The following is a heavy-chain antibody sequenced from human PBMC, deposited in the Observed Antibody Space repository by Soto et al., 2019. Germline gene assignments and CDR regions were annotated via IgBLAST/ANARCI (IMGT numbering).Heavy chain of an antibody. J-gene: IGHJ4*02. CDR3: SLGCSGGSCYSGAPAY. CDR2: IIPIFGTA. Sequence: RASVKVSCKASGGTFSSYAISWVRQAPGQGLEWMGGIIPIFGTANYAQKFQGRVTITADESTSTAYMELSSLRSEDTAVYYCSLGCSGGSCYSGAPAYWGQGTLVTVSS. D-gene: IGHD2-15*01. V-gene: IGHV1-69*13. CDR1: GGTFSSYA.